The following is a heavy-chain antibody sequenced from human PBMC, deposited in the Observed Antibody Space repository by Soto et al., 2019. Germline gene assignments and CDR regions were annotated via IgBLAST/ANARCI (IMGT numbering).Heavy chain of an antibody. CDR3: ARDPSPLPWFGELSPYFDY. V-gene: IGHV3-11*01. CDR1: GFTFSDYY. J-gene: IGHJ4*02. CDR2: ISSSGSTI. D-gene: IGHD3-10*01. Sequence: PGGSLRLSCAVSGFTFSDYYMSWIRQAPGKGLEWVSYISSSGSTIYYADSVKGRFTISRDNAKNSLYLQMNSLRAEDTAVYYCARDPSPLPWFGELSPYFDYWGQGTLVTVSS.